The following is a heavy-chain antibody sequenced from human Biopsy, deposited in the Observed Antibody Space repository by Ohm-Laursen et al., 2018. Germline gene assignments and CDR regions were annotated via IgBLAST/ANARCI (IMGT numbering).Heavy chain of an antibody. CDR3: AGVRGDYYYGMDV. D-gene: IGHD3-16*01. V-gene: IGHV3-48*01. Sequence: SLRLSCAASGFTFSNYRMNWVRQAPGKGLEWVSYISRSSSTIRYTDSVRGRFTISRDNAKNSLYLQMNSLRAEDTAVYYCAGVRGDYYYGMDVWGQGNTVTVSS. J-gene: IGHJ6*02. CDR2: ISRSSSTI. CDR1: GFTFSNYR.